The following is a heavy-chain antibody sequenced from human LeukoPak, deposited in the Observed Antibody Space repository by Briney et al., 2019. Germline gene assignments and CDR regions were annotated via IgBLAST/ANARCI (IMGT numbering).Heavy chain of an antibody. D-gene: IGHD3-3*01. CDR2: ISGNGGST. J-gene: IGHJ4*02. CDR1: GFTFSRYP. V-gene: IGHV3-64D*09. Sequence: QRGGSVRLSCSASGFTFSRYPMHWGRQAPGKGLEYVSAISGNGGSTYYADSVKGRFTISRDNSKNTLYLQMGSLRTEDTAIYYCVKAQYDFWSGLDYWGQGTLVTVSS. CDR3: VKAQYDFWSGLDY.